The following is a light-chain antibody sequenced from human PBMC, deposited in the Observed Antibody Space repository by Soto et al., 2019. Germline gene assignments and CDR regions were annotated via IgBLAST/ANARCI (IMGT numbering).Light chain of an antibody. V-gene: IGLV2-14*01. J-gene: IGLJ1*01. CDR2: GVR. CDR1: SNDIGTYDY. Sequence: QSALTQPTSVSGSPGQSITISCTGNSNDIGTYDYVSWYQQHPGKAPRLLIHGVRNRPSGISSSFSASKSGLTASLTISGLQAEDEADYYCSSFTTNRIYVFGPGTKLTVL. CDR3: SSFTTNRIYV.